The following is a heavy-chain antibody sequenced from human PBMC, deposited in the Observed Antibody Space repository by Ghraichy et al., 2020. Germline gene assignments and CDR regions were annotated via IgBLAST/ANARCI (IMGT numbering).Heavy chain of an antibody. Sequence: GGSLRLSCAASGFPFRSYWMCWVRQAPGKGLEWMASISPDGSDKHYVDSMRGRFTISRDNTENSLFLQMNGLTADDTAVYYCACCHGYRQEFWGQGTLVTVSS. V-gene: IGHV3-7*01. CDR1: GFPFRSYW. D-gene: IGHD3-16*02. CDR3: ACCHGYRQEF. CDR2: ISPDGSDK. J-gene: IGHJ4*02.